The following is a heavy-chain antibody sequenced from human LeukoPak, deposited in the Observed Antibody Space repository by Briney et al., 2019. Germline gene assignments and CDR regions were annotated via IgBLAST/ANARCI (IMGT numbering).Heavy chain of an antibody. CDR2: IKQDGSEK. D-gene: IGHD3-10*02. Sequence: GGSLRLSCAASGFTFSSYWMSWVRQAPGKGLEWVANIKQDGSEKYYADSVKGRFTISRDNAKNSLYLQMNSLRAEDTAVYYCAELGVTMIGGVWGKGTTVTISS. V-gene: IGHV3-7*01. CDR1: GFTFSSYW. CDR3: AELGVTMIGGV. J-gene: IGHJ6*04.